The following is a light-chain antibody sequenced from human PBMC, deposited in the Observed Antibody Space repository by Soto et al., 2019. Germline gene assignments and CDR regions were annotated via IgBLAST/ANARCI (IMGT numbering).Light chain of an antibody. J-gene: IGKJ4*01. CDR3: QQYNKWPLT. CDR1: QSVSSN. Sequence: EIVMTQSPATLSVSPGERATLSCRASQSVSSNLAWYQQKPGQAPRLLIYSTSTRATGIPARFSGSGSGTEFRLTISSLQSEDFAVYYCQQYNKWPLTFGGGTKVEIK. V-gene: IGKV3-15*01. CDR2: STS.